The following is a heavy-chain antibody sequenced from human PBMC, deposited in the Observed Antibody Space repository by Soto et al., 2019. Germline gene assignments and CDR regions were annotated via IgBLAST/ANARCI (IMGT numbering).Heavy chain of an antibody. CDR3: AHTPGYCSGGSCPAGAFDI. J-gene: IGHJ3*02. CDR2: IYWDDDK. CDR1: GFSLSTSGVG. V-gene: IGHV2-5*02. Sequence: QITLKESGPTLVKPTQTLTLTCTFSGFSLSTSGVGVGWIRQPPGKALEWLALIYWDDDKRYSPSLKSRLTITKDTSKNQVVLTMTNMDPVDTATYYCAHTPGYCSGGSCPAGAFDIWGQGTMVTVSS. D-gene: IGHD2-15*01.